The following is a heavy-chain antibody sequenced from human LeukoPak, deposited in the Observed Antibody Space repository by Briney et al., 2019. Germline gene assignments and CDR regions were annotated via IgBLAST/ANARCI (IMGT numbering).Heavy chain of an antibody. J-gene: IGHJ1*01. D-gene: IGHD6-13*01. Sequence: TSETLSLTCAVYGGSSSGYYWSWIRQPPGKGLEWIGEINHSGSTNYNPSLKSRVTISVDTSKNQFSLKLSSVTAADTAVYYCARGLIAAAGTLAEYFQHWGQGTLVTVSS. CDR2: INHSGST. CDR3: ARGLIAAAGTLAEYFQH. V-gene: IGHV4-34*01. CDR1: GGSSSGYY.